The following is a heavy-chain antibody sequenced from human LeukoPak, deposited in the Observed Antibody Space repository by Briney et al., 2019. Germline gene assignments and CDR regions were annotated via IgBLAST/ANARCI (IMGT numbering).Heavy chain of an antibody. CDR3: ARHQYYYDSSGNYGWFDS. Sequence: GESLKISCKGSGFNFTAYWFAWVRQMPGKGLEWMGISHPINSDTKYSPSFQGQVTISADKSSSTAYLQWNSLKASDTAMYYCARHQYYYDSSGNYGWFDSWGQGTLVTVSS. CDR2: SHPINSDT. D-gene: IGHD3-22*01. J-gene: IGHJ5*01. V-gene: IGHV5-51*01. CDR1: GFNFTAYW.